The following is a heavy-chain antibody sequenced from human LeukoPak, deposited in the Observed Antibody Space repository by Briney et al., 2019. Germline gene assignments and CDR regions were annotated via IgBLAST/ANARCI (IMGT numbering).Heavy chain of an antibody. Sequence: GGSLRLSCAASGFTFSSNSMNWVRLAPGKGLEWVSYISSSGSTIYYADSVKGRFTISRDNAKNSLYLQMNSLRAEDTAVYYCARDLGGVIAPDAFDIWGQGTMVTVSS. D-gene: IGHD3-16*02. J-gene: IGHJ3*02. CDR1: GFTFSSNS. CDR3: ARDLGGVIAPDAFDI. CDR2: ISSSGSTI. V-gene: IGHV3-48*04.